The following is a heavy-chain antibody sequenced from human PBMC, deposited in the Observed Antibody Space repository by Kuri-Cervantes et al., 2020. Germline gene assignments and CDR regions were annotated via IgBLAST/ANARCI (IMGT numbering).Heavy chain of an antibody. Sequence: SETLSLTCAVYGGSFSDYYWSWIRQPPGKGLEWIGSINHSGRTYSNLSLQGRITISIDTSRNQFSLKLTSVTAADTAVYYCARLLDTTIVAGYFDYWGQGTLVTVSS. CDR2: INHSGRT. V-gene: IGHV4-34*01. CDR3: ARLLDTTIVAGYFDY. J-gene: IGHJ4*02. CDR1: GGSFSDYY. D-gene: IGHD3-22*01.